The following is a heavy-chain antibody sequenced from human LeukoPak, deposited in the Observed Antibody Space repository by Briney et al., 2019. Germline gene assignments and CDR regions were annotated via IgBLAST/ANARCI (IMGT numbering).Heavy chain of an antibody. J-gene: IGHJ4*02. D-gene: IGHD5-18*01. CDR3: ASPGSVGDTGMPDY. CDR1: GFTVSSNY. CDR2: IKQDGSVK. Sequence: GGSLRLSCAASGFTVSSNYMSWVRQAPGKGLEWVANIKQDGSVKYYVDSVKGRFTISRDNAKNSLYLQMNSLRAEDTAVYYCASPGSVGDTGMPDYWGQGTLVTVSS. V-gene: IGHV3-7*01.